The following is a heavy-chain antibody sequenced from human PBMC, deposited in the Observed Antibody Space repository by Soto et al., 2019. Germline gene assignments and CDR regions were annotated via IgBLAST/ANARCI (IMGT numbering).Heavy chain of an antibody. D-gene: IGHD3-10*02. Sequence: RSLTCSLSGGSINSSDHFWGWIRQTPGKGLEWIGSVYYTETTYYNPSLKSPVTMSVETSRNTFSLKVNSVTAADTGIYYCARQRVLSTNMFITSFDPWGQGTLVTVSS. CDR1: GGSINSSDHF. CDR2: VYYTETT. J-gene: IGHJ5*02. V-gene: IGHV4-39*01. CDR3: ARQRVLSTNMFITSFDP.